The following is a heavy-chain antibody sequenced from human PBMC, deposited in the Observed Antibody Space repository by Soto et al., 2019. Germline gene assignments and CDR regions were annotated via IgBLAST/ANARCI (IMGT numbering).Heavy chain of an antibody. Sequence: QVQLVQSGAEVKTPGSSVNVSCKASGGTFSSSAISWVRQAPGQGLEWMGGIIPIFGTANYAQKFQGRVTITADESTSTAYMELSSLRSEDTAVYYGARDSGGTTVAFGMDVWGPGTTVTVSS. J-gene: IGHJ6*02. CDR1: GGTFSSSA. CDR2: IIPIFGTA. V-gene: IGHV1-69*01. CDR3: ARDSGGTTVAFGMDV. D-gene: IGHD4-17*01.